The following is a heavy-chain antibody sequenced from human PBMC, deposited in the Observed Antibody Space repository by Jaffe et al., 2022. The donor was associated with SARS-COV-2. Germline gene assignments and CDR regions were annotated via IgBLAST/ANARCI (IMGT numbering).Heavy chain of an antibody. J-gene: IGHJ4*02. CDR1: GFTFDDYA. Sequence: EVQLVESGGGVVQPGGSLRLSCAASGFTFDDYAMHWVRQAPGKGLEWVSLISGDGGSTYYADSVKGRFTISRDNSKNSLYLQMNSLRTEDTALYYCAKDWRGYSGTYYAQGDGYWGQGTLVTVSS. CDR2: ISGDGGST. V-gene: IGHV3-43*02. D-gene: IGHD1-26*01. CDR3: AKDWRGYSGTYYAQGDGY.